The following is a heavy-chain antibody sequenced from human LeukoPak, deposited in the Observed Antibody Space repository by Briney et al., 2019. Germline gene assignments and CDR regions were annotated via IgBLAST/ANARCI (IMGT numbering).Heavy chain of an antibody. CDR2: IYSGGST. Sequence: GGSLRLSCAASGFSVSRNYMTWVRQAPGEGLEWVSLIYSGGSTSYADSVKGRFTISRDNSKNTLYLQMNSLRAEDTAVYYCARKTDHQTGGDYWGQGTLVTVSA. J-gene: IGHJ4*02. D-gene: IGHD1-1*01. V-gene: IGHV3-66*01. CDR1: GFSVSRNY. CDR3: ARKTDHQTGGDY.